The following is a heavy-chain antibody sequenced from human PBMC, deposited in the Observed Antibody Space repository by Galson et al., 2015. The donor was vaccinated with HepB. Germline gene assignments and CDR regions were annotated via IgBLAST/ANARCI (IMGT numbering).Heavy chain of an antibody. D-gene: IGHD2-2*01. CDR1: GFTFSSYW. CDR2: INQDERVK. J-gene: IGHJ4*02. CDR3: AAHCSSTTCYFHFNY. Sequence: SLRLSCAASGFTFSSYWMSWVRQAPGKGLEWVANINQDERVKHYVDSVKGRFTISRDNAKNSLYLQMNSLRAEDTAVYYCAAHCSSTTCYFHFNYWGQGTLVTVSS. V-gene: IGHV3-7*01.